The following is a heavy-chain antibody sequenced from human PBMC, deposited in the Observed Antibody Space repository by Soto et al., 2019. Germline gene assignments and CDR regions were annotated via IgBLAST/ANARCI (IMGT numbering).Heavy chain of an antibody. CDR3: EKDRFPPSIAVAGMGAFDI. V-gene: IGHV3-23*01. Sequence: EVQLLESGGGLVQPGGSLRLSCAASGFTFSSYAMSWVRQAPGNGLEWVSAISVSGGSTYYADSVKGRFTISRDNSTNTLYLQMNSLRAEDTAVYYCEKDRFPPSIAVAGMGAFDIWGQGTMVNVSS. CDR1: GFTFSSYA. D-gene: IGHD6-19*01. J-gene: IGHJ3*02. CDR2: ISVSGGST.